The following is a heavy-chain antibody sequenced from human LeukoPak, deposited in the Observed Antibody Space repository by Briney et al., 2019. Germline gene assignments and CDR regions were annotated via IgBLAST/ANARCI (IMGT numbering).Heavy chain of an antibody. CDR2: IYYSGST. Sequence: SETLSLTCTVFGGSISSYYWSWIRQPPGKGLEWIGYIYYSGSTNYNPSLKSRVTISVDTSKNQFSLKLSSVTAADTAVYYCARREGIGSYYRTHDAFDIWGQGTMVTVSS. D-gene: IGHD1-26*01. J-gene: IGHJ3*02. CDR1: GGSISSYY. V-gene: IGHV4-59*08. CDR3: ARREGIGSYYRTHDAFDI.